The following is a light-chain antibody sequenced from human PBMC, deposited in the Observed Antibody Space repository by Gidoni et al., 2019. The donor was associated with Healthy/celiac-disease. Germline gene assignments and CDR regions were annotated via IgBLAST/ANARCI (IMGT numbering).Light chain of an antibody. V-gene: IGKV3-11*01. CDR2: DAS. Sequence: EIVLTQSPATLSLSPGERATLSCRASQSVSSYLAWYQQKPGQAPRLLIYDASNRATGIPARCSGSGSGTDFTLTISSLEPEDFAVYYFQQRSNWPLTFGGGTKVEIK. CDR3: QQRSNWPLT. J-gene: IGKJ4*01. CDR1: QSVSSY.